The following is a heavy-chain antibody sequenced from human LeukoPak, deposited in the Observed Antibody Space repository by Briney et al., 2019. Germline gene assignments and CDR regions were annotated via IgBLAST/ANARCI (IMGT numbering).Heavy chain of an antibody. Sequence: PGGFLRLSCAASGFTFSSYGMHWVRQAPGKGLEWVAFIRYDGSNKYYADSVKGRFTISRDNSKNTLYLQMNSLRAEDTAVYYCAKSRFVVVPAATAYYFDYWGQGTLVTVSS. J-gene: IGHJ4*02. CDR1: GFTFSSYG. CDR2: IRYDGSNK. CDR3: AKSRFVVVPAATAYYFDY. D-gene: IGHD2-2*01. V-gene: IGHV3-30*02.